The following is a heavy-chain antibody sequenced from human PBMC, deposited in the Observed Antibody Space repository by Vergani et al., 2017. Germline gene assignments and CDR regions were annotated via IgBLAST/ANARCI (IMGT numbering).Heavy chain of an antibody. Sequence: QVQLVQSGAEVKKPGASVKVSCKASGYTFTGYYMHWVRQAPGQGLEWMGWINPNSGGTNYAQKFQGRVTMHRDTSIRTAYMELSRLRSDDTAVYFCARDRCRGGSCYSESAANYGMDVWGQGTTVTVSS. V-gene: IGHV1-2*02. CDR3: ARDRCRGGSCYSESAANYGMDV. CDR1: GYTFTGYY. D-gene: IGHD2-15*01. CDR2: INPNSGGT. J-gene: IGHJ6*02.